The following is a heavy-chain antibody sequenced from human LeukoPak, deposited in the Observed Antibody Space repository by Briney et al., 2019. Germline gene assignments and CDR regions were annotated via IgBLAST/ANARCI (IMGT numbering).Heavy chain of an antibody. D-gene: IGHD3-16*01. CDR1: GFTFSSYG. Sequence: GGSLRLSCAASGFTFSSYGMDWVRQAPGKGLEWVAVISYDGRNKYYADSVKGRFTISRDNSKNTLYLQMNSLRAEDTAVYYCAKTPMTWGTGVCDYWGQGTLVTVSS. CDR3: AKTPMTWGTGVCDY. J-gene: IGHJ4*02. V-gene: IGHV3-30*18. CDR2: ISYDGRNK.